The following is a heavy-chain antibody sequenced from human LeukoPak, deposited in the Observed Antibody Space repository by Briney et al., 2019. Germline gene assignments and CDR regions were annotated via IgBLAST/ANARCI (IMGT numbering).Heavy chain of an antibody. V-gene: IGHV4-34*01. CDR3: ARQPAPYGSGSYLGFDP. CDR2: INHSGST. D-gene: IGHD3-10*01. J-gene: IGHJ5*02. CDR1: GGSFSGYY. Sequence: SETLSLTCAVYGGSFSGYYWSWIRQPPGKGLEWIGEINHSGSTNYNPSLKSRVTISVDTSKNQFSLKLSSVTAADTAVYYCARQPAPYGSGSYLGFDPWGQGTLVTVSS.